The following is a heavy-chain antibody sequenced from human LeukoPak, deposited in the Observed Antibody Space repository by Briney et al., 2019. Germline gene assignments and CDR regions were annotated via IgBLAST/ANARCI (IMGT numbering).Heavy chain of an antibody. CDR3: ARDLPMTYCTVGETCYPNFYFDL. D-gene: IGHD2-8*02. J-gene: IGHJ2*01. V-gene: IGHV3-11*01. CDR2: IGGSGNSA. CDR1: GFIFSDFY. Sequence: GGSLRPSCAASGFIFSDFYMSWIRQAPGKGLEWIANIGGSGNSADYAGSVKGRFTISRDNAKNSLYLQMSTLRAEDTAVYYCARDLPMTYCTVGETCYPNFYFDLWGRGTLVTVSS.